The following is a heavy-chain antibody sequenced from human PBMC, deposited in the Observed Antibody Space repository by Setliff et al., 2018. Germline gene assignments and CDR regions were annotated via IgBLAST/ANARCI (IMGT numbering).Heavy chain of an antibody. CDR1: GYTLTELS. Sequence: ASVKVSCKVSGYTLTELSRHWVRQAPGKGLEWMGGFDPEDGETIYAQKFQGRVTITRDTSASTAYMELSRLTSEDTAVYYCARRPYDSSGYFNYWGQGTLVTVSS. CDR2: FDPEDGET. J-gene: IGHJ4*02. CDR3: ARRPYDSSGYFNY. D-gene: IGHD3-22*01. V-gene: IGHV1-24*01.